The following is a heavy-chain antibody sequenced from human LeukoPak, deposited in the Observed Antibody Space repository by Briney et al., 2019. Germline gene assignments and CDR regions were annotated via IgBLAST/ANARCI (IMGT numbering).Heavy chain of an antibody. D-gene: IGHD3-16*01. V-gene: IGHV3-21*04. CDR3: AKDTRGNYYYYYMDV. J-gene: IGHJ6*03. Sequence: PGGSLRLSCAASGFTFSSYGMNWVRQAPGKGLEWVSSISSSSSYIYYADSVKGRFTISRDNAKNSLYLQMNSLRAEDTALYYCAKDTRGNYYYYYMDVWGKGTTVTISS. CDR1: GFTFSSYG. CDR2: ISSSSSYI.